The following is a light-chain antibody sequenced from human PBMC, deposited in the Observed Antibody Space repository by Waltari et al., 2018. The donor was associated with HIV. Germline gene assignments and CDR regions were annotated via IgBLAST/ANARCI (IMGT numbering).Light chain of an antibody. CDR3: CSYAGSTTWL. V-gene: IGLV2-23*01. CDR2: EDD. J-gene: IGLJ3*02. CDR1: SSDVGRYDL. Sequence: SALTQPASVSGSPGQTIAVSGTGSSSDVGRYDLVSWYQQHPGKAPKLMIYEDDKRPSGVSNRFSGSKSGNTASLTVSGLQAEDEADYYCCSYAGSTTWLFGGGTKLTVL.